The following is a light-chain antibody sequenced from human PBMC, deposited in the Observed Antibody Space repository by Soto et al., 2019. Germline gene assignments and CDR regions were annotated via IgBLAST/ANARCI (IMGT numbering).Light chain of an antibody. CDR2: GAS. CDR1: QSVPHSY. V-gene: IGKV3-20*01. Sequence: EIVLTQSPDTLSLSPGERATLSCRASQSVPHSYLAWYRQIPGQAPRLLIYGASIRATGIPVRFSGSGSGTDSTLTITSLEPEDFAVYYCQRYGASTTFGQGTKVDIK. CDR3: QRYGASTT. J-gene: IGKJ1*01.